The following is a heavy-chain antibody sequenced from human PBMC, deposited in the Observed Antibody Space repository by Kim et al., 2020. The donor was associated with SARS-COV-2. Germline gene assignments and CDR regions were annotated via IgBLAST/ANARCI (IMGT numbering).Heavy chain of an antibody. V-gene: IGHV3-7*01. D-gene: IGHD2-21*01. CDR3: ARNIVGEYFRP. J-gene: IGHJ1*01. Sequence: YLVDSKKGRFTISRDIAKDLLYLQMNSLRAEDTAVYYCARNIVGEYFRPWGQGTLVTVSS.